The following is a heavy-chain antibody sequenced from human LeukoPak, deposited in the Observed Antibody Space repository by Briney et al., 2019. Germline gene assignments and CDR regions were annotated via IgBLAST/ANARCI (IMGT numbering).Heavy chain of an antibody. J-gene: IGHJ1*01. CDR2: IIPIFGTA. D-gene: IGHD6-19*01. V-gene: IGHV1-69*05. CDR3: ARDYDVGTFRYSSGWYEYFQH. CDR1: GGTFSSYA. Sequence: ASVKVSCKASGGTFSSYAISWVRQAPGQGLEWMGMIIPIFGTANYAQKFQGRVTITTDESTSSAYMELSSLRSEDTAVYYCARDYDVGTFRYSSGWYEYFQHWGQGTLVTVSS.